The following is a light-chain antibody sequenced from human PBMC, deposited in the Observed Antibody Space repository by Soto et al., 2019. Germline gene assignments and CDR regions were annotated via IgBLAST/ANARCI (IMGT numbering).Light chain of an antibody. Sequence: EIVMTQSPGTLSLSPGDRATLSCRASQSVSSNYVAWFHQKPGQAPRLLIYGASSRATGIPDRFSGSGSGSDFTLTISRLEPEDFAVYYCQQYGSSPLTFGPGTKVDIK. J-gene: IGKJ3*01. CDR3: QQYGSSPLT. CDR1: QSVSSNY. CDR2: GAS. V-gene: IGKV3-20*01.